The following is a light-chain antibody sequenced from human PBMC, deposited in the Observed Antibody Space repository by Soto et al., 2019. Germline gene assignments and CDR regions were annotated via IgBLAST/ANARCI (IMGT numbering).Light chain of an antibody. J-gene: IGKJ1*01. CDR3: QQYGGSPGT. V-gene: IGKV3-20*01. Sequence: EIVLTQSPGTLSLSPGEGATLSCRASQSVSTNFFAWYQQKPGQAPRLLIYGASTRATGIPDRFSGSGSGTDFTLTISRLEPEDFAVYYCQQYGGSPGTFGQGTKVEIK. CDR2: GAS. CDR1: QSVSTNF.